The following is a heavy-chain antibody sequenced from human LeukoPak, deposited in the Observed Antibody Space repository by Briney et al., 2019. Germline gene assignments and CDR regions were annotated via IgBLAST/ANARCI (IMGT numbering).Heavy chain of an antibody. D-gene: IGHD5-12*01. CDR1: GGTFSSEA. V-gene: IGHV1-69*05. CDR3: ARGGIVAMTFDY. CDR2: IIPIFGRA. Sequence: SVKVSCKTSGGTFSSEAFIWVRQAPGQGLEWMGGIIPIFGRADYAQKFQGRVTITTDESTSTAYMELRSLRSDDTAVYYCARGGIVAMTFDYWGQGTLVTVSS. J-gene: IGHJ4*02.